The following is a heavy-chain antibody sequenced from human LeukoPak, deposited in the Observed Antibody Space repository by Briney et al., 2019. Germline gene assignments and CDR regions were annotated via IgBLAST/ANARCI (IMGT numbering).Heavy chain of an antibody. CDR1: GGSIISYY. CDR2: IYTSGST. J-gene: IGHJ4*02. D-gene: IGHD3-22*01. CDR3: ARETYYYDSSGYYYTYYFDY. Sequence: SETLSLTCTVSGGSIISYYWSWIRQPAGKGLEWIGRIYTSGSTNYNPSLKSRVTMSVDTSKNQFSLKLSSVTAADTAVYYCARETYYYDSSGYYYTYYFDYWGQGTLVTVSS. V-gene: IGHV4-4*07.